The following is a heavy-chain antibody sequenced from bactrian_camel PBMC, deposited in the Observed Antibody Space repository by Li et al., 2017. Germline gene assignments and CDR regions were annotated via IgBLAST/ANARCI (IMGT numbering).Heavy chain of an antibody. CDR1: EYTRDYC. Sequence: HVQLVESGGGSVQAGGSLTLSCVASEYTRDYCMGWSRQAPGKEREEVAVIYSDGGTTYYPGSVKGRFTVSRDNDKNTLYLQMNSLKPEDTAMYYCAAHAVVTMNWVDCLSGEAAYNYWGQGTQVTVS. D-gene: IGHD1*01. CDR3: AAHAVVTMNWVDCLSGEAAYNY. CDR2: IYSDGGTT. V-gene: IGHV3S1*01. J-gene: IGHJ4*01.